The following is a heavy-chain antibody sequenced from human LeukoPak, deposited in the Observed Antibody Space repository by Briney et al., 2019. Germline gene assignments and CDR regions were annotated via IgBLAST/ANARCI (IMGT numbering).Heavy chain of an antibody. Sequence: ASVKVSYKASGYTFTNYHMHWVRQPPGQGLEWMGMITPSGGSTNYAQKFQGRVTMTRDMSTSTVYMELSSLRSEDTAVYYCARVGGWYRYFFDYWGQGTLLTVSS. V-gene: IGHV1-46*01. CDR2: ITPSGGST. D-gene: IGHD6-19*01. CDR1: GYTFTNYH. CDR3: ARVGGWYRYFFDY. J-gene: IGHJ4*02.